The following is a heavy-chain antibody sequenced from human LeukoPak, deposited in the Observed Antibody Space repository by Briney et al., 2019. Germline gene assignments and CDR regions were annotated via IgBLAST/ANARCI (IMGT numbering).Heavy chain of an antibody. J-gene: IGHJ4*02. CDR1: GFTFSTYA. D-gene: IGHD6-25*01. CDR3: AKISSSAESNFDY. CDR2: IWPDGSKK. V-gene: IGHV3-33*06. Sequence: PGRSLRLSCAASGFTFSTYAVHWVRQAPGKGLEWVAFIWPDGSKKYYADSVKGRFAISRENSKNTVYLQMNDLRPEDTALYFCAKISSSAESNFDYWGQGTLLTVSS.